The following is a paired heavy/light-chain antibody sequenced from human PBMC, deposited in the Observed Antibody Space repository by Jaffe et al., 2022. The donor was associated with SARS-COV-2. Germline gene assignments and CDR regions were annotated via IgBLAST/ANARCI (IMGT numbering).Heavy chain of an antibody. V-gene: IGHV3-21*01. CDR1: GFTFSSYS. D-gene: IGHD3-10*01. Sequence: EVQLVESGGGLVKPGGSLRLSCAASGFTFSSYSMNWVRQAPGKGLEWVSSISSSSSYIYYADSVKGRFTISRDNAKNSLYLQMNSLRAEDTAVYYCARGGITMVRGVIPHYYYGMDVWGQGTTVTVSS. J-gene: IGHJ6*02. CDR2: ISSSSSYI. CDR3: ARGGITMVRGVIPHYYYGMDV.
Light chain of an antibody. V-gene: IGLV2-14*01. Sequence: QSALTQPASVSGSPGQSITISCTGTSSDVGGYNYVSWYQQHPGKAPKLMIYEVSNRPSGVSNRFSGSKSGNTASLTISGLQAEDEADYYCSSYTSSSSRVFGGGTKLTVL. CDR2: EVS. CDR1: SSDVGGYNY. J-gene: IGLJ2*01. CDR3: SSYTSSSSRV.